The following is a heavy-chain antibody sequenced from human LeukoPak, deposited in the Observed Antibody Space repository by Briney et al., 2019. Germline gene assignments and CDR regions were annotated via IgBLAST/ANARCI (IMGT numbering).Heavy chain of an antibody. D-gene: IGHD6-13*01. Sequence: SETLSLTCTVSGGSISSNTYYWAWIRQPPGKGLEWIGCIYHSGSTHHNPSLKSRLTISVDTSKNQFSLNLTSVTAADTAVYYCARQGGSSSPYYYYYMDVWGKGTTVTVSS. J-gene: IGHJ6*03. CDR1: GGSISSNTYY. CDR3: ARQGGSSSPYYYYYMDV. CDR2: IYHSGST. V-gene: IGHV4-39*01.